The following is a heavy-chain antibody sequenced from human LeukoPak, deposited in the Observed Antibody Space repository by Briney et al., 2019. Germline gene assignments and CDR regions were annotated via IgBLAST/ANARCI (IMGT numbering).Heavy chain of an antibody. V-gene: IGHV3-21*04. D-gene: IGHD3-22*01. CDR1: GFTFSSYE. J-gene: IGHJ4*02. Sequence: GGSLRLSCAASGFTFSSYEMNWVRQAPGKGLEWVSSISSSSSYIYYADSVKGRFTISRDNAKNSLYLQMNSLRAEDTAVYYCAKSTYYYDSSGYYYPPNFDYWGQGTLVTVSS. CDR3: AKSTYYYDSSGYYYPPNFDY. CDR2: ISSSSSYI.